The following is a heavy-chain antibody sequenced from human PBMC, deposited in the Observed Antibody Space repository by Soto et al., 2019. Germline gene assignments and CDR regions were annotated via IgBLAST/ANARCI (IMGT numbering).Heavy chain of an antibody. J-gene: IGHJ4*02. V-gene: IGHV4-4*02. CDR1: GGSISSSNW. D-gene: IGHD3-22*01. CDR3: ARHDSSTTYYPPVLDS. CDR2: IYHSGST. Sequence: SETLSLTCAVSGGSISSSNWWSWVRQPPGKGLEWIGEIYHSGSTNYNPYLKSRVTISVDKSKNQFSLKMNSVIAADTAVYYCARHDSSTTYYPPVLDSWGQGTLVTVSS.